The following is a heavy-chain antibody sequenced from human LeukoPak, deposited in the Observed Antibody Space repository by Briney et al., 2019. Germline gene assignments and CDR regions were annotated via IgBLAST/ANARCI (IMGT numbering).Heavy chain of an antibody. D-gene: IGHD5-18*01. CDR1: GGTFSSYT. V-gene: IGHV1-69*08. J-gene: IGHJ4*02. CDR3: AGGRRGYSYGRYYFDY. Sequence: SVKVSCKASGGTFSSYTISWVRQAPGQGLEWMGRIIPILGTANYAQKFQGRVTITADKSTSTAYMELSSLRSEDTAVYYCAGGRRGYSYGRYYFDYWGQGTLVTVSS. CDR2: IIPILGTA.